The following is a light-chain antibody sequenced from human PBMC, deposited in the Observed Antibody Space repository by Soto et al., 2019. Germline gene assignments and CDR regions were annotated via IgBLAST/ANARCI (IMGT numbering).Light chain of an antibody. V-gene: IGLV2-11*01. CDR1: SSDVGGYNY. CDR2: DVS. Sequence: QSALTQPRSVSGSPGQSVTISFTGTSSDVGGYNYVSWYQQHPGKAPKLMIYDVSKRPSGVPDRFSGSKSGNTASLTISWLQAEDEADYYCCSYAGSYPYVFGTGTKVTVL. CDR3: CSYAGSYPYV. J-gene: IGLJ1*01.